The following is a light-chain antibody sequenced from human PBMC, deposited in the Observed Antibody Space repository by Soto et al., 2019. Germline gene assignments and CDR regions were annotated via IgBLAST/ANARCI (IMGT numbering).Light chain of an antibody. Sequence: DIQMTQSPSSLSASVGDRLTITCQASQDIGKSLNWYQQRPGKAPKLLIYDASNLETGVPSRFSGSGSGTDFTFTVTSLQPEEIATYYCQQFGSLPRTFGQGTK. CDR2: DAS. J-gene: IGKJ2*01. CDR1: QDIGKS. V-gene: IGKV1-33*01. CDR3: QQFGSLPRT.